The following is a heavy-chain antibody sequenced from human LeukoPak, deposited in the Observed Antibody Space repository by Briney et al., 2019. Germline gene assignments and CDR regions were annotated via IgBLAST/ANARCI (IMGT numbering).Heavy chain of an antibody. CDR2: FDPEDGET. D-gene: IGHD6-19*01. V-gene: IGHV1-24*01. CDR1: GYSLTELS. J-gene: IGHJ4*02. CDR3: ATGSIAEATYYFDY. Sequence: ASVKVSCKVSGYSLTELSMHWVRQAPGKGLEWMGGFDPEDGETMYAQKFQGRVTMTEDTSTDTAYMELRSLRSEDTAVYYCATGSIAEATYYFDYWGQGTLVTVSS.